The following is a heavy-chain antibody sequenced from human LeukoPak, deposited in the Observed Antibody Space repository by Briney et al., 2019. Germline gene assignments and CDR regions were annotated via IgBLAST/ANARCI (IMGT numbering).Heavy chain of an antibody. V-gene: IGHV1-2*02. Sequence: ASVKVSCTASGYTFTGYYMHWVRQAPGQGLEWMGWINPNSGGTNYAQKFPGRVTMTRDRSISTAYMELRMLRSDATAVYYYARVYPYCRGYSYDWGSFFDYWGQGTLVTVSS. D-gene: IGHD5-18*01. CDR2: INPNSGGT. CDR3: ARVYPYCRGYSYDWGSFFDY. CDR1: GYTFTGYY. J-gene: IGHJ4*02.